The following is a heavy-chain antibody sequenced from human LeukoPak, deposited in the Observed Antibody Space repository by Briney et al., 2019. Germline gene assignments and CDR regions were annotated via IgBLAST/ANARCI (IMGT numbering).Heavy chain of an antibody. CDR2: INPISGVT. J-gene: IGHJ6*03. V-gene: IGHV1-2*02. CDR1: GYILTGYH. D-gene: IGHD5/OR15-5a*01. CDR3: ASTSGGVYGYYYYYMDV. Sequence: ASVKVSCKASGYILTGYHVHWVRQAPGQGLEWMGWINPISGVTNYAQKFQGSVIMTRDTSISTAYMELSRLRSDDTAVYYCASTSGGVYGYYYYYMDVWGKGTTVTVSS.